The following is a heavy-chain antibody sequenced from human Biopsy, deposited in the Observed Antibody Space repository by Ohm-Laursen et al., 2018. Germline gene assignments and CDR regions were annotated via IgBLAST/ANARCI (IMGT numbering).Heavy chain of an antibody. J-gene: IGHJ3*02. CDR3: AKHGSGWTGDDAFHI. CDR2: ISYSRDT. V-gene: IGHV4-59*08. CDR1: GGSISGSS. D-gene: IGHD6-19*01. Sequence: LDTLSLTCTVSGGSISGSSWSWIRQAPGKGLEWIGYISYSRDTNYNPSLKSRITISVDTSENQFSLKLTSVTAADTAVYYCAKHGSGWTGDDAFHIWGQGTMVTVSS.